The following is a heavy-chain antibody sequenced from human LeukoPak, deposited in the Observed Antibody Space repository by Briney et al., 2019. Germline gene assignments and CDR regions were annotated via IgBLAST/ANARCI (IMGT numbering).Heavy chain of an antibody. V-gene: IGHV3-7*01. CDR1: GFTFSTYW. CDR2: IKPDGSEK. D-gene: IGHD4-17*01. CDR3: ARDDSGDYFFDF. J-gene: IGHJ4*02. Sequence: GGSLRLSCAASGFTFSTYWMTWVRQAPGKGLEWIANIKPDGSEKYYVDSVKGRFTISRDNAKNSLYLQLNSLRAEDTAMYYCARDDSGDYFFDFWGQGTLVTVSS.